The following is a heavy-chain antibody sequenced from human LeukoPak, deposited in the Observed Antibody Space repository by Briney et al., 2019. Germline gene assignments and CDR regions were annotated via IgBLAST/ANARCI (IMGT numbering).Heavy chain of an antibody. CDR2: IYYSGST. CDR1: GGSISSGDYY. J-gene: IGHJ4*02. CDR3: ARVQYDYVWGSYRFYYFDY. Sequence: PSQTLSLTCTVSGGSISSGDYYWSWIRQPPGKGLEWIGYIYYSGSTYYNPSLKSRVTISVDTSKNQFSLKLSSVTAADTAVYYCARVQYDYVWGSYRFYYFDYWGQGTPVAVSS. V-gene: IGHV4-30-4*01. D-gene: IGHD3-16*02.